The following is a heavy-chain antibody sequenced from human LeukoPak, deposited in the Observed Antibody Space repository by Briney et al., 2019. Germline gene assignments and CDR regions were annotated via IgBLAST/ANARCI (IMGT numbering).Heavy chain of an antibody. Sequence: LTGGSLRPSCAASGFTFRSFWMGWVRQAPGKGLEWVANIKQDGSEKYYVDSVKGRFTISRDNAKNSLYLQMNSLRAEDTAVYYCVGHSDYWGQGTLVTVSS. D-gene: IGHD3-16*01. CDR1: GFTFRSFW. J-gene: IGHJ4*02. CDR2: IKQDGSEK. V-gene: IGHV3-7*01. CDR3: VGHSDY.